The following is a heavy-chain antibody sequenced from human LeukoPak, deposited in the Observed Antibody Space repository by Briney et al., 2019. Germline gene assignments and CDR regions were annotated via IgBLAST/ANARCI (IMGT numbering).Heavy chain of an antibody. CDR2: ISSSGSTI. D-gene: IGHD3-22*01. V-gene: IGHV3-48*03. CDR1: GFTFSSYE. CDR3: ARDRYESNGHVDY. J-gene: IGHJ4*02. Sequence: GGSLRLSCAASGFTFSSYEMNWVRQAPGKGLEWVSYISSSGSTIYYADSVKGRFTISRDNAKNSLYLQMNSLRAEDTAVYYCARDRYESNGHVDYWGQGTLVTVSS.